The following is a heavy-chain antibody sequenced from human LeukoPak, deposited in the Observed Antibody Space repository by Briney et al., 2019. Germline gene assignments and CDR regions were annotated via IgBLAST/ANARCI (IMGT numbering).Heavy chain of an antibody. CDR3: APLEYSSSSGGVDY. CDR2: IIPIFGTA. D-gene: IGHD6-6*01. J-gene: IGHJ4*02. V-gene: IGHV1-69*13. CDR1: GGTFSGYA. Sequence: AASVKVSCKASGGTFSGYAISWVRQAPGQGLEWMGGIIPIFGTANYAQKFQGRVTITADESTSTAYMELSSLRSEDTAVYYCAPLEYSSSSGGVDYWGQGTLVTVSS.